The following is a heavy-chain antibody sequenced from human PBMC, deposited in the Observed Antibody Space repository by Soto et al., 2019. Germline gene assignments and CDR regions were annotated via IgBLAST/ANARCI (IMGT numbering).Heavy chain of an antibody. Sequence: QVQLVQSGAEVKKPGSSVKVSCKASGGTFSSYTISWVRQAPGQGLEWMGRIIPILGIANYAQKFQGRVTITADKSTSTAYMELSSLRSEDTAVYYCALYGSGIPFKDYYYYYMDVWGKGTTVTVSS. V-gene: IGHV1-69*02. CDR2: IIPILGIA. J-gene: IGHJ6*03. D-gene: IGHD3-16*01. CDR3: ALYGSGIPFKDYYYYYMDV. CDR1: GGTFSSYT.